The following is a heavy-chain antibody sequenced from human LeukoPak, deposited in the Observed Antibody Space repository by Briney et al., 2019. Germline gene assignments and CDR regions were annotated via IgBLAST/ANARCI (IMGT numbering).Heavy chain of an antibody. J-gene: IGHJ4*02. CDR1: GFTFSSYS. V-gene: IGHV3-21*01. D-gene: IGHD3-22*01. Sequence: GGSLRLSCATSGFTFSSYSMNWVRQAPGKGLEWVSCISSSSSYIYYTDSVKGRFTISRDNAKNSLTLQMNSLRAEDTAVYYCARDLKYYDSSGFDYWGQGTQVTVSS. CDR2: ISSSSSYI. CDR3: ARDLKYYDSSGFDY.